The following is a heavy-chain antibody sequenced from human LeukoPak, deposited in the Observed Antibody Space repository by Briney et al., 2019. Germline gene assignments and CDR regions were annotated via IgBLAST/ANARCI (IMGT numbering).Heavy chain of an antibody. D-gene: IGHD1-26*01. CDR1: GYTFTSYG. CDR2: ISAYNGNT. CDR3: ARDDSWVGATTFAFDI. J-gene: IGHJ3*02. Sequence: ASVTVSFKASGYTFTSYGISWVRQAPRQGLGLMGWISAYNGNTNYARKPQGRVTMTTDTSTSTAYMELRSLRSDDTAVYYCARDDSWVGATTFAFDIWGQGTMVTVSS. V-gene: IGHV1-18*01.